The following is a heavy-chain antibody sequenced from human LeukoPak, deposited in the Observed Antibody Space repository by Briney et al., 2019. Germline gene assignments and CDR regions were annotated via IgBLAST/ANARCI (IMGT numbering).Heavy chain of an antibody. CDR2: NNGDGSTT. CDR1: GFSLSGYW. V-gene: IGHV3-74*01. D-gene: IGHD2-15*01. J-gene: IGHJ5*02. Sequence: SGGSLRLSCVASGFSLSGYWMYWVRQAPGKGLMYISRNNGDGSTTNYADVVKGRFTMSRDNVKNTLYLQMNSLRVEGTAVYYCARDPRNVGLAPWGQGTLVTVSS. CDR3: ARDPRNVGLAP.